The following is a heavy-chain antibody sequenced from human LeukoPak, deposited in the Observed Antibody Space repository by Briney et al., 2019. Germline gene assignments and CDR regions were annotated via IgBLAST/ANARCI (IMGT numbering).Heavy chain of an antibody. CDR2: INHSGST. CDR3: ARSSSGSSGYYPY. V-gene: IGHV4-34*01. Sequence: PAETLSLTCAVSGASFSGYYWSWIRQPPGKGLEWIGGINHSGSTNYNPSLKSRVTISVDTSKNQFSLKLISVTAADTAVYYCARSSSGSSGYYPYWGQGTMVPVSS. J-gene: IGHJ4*02. CDR1: GASFSGYY. D-gene: IGHD3-22*01.